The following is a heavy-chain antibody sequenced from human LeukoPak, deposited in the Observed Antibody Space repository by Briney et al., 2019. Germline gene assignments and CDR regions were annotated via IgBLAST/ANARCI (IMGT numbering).Heavy chain of an antibody. Sequence: SETLSLTCTVSGDSISSTNYYWGWIRQPPGKGLEWIGSIYYSGSTYYNPSLESRVTISVDTSKNQFSLKLSSVTAADTAVYYCARDEFRRIPIAAAGTSFLSYFDYWGQGTLVTVSS. CDR2: IYYSGST. CDR3: ARDEFRRIPIAAAGTSFLSYFDY. D-gene: IGHD6-13*01. V-gene: IGHV4-39*07. J-gene: IGHJ4*02. CDR1: GDSISSTNYY.